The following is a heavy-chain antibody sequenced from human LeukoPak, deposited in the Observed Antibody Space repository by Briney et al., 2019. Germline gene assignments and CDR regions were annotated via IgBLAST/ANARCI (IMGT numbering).Heavy chain of an antibody. CDR1: GFTFSSYS. CDR2: ISSSSSYI. V-gene: IGHV3-21*01. Sequence: GGSLRLSCAASGFTFSSYSMNWVRQAPGKGLEWVSSISSSSSYIYYADSVKGRFTISRDNAKNSLYLQMNSLRAEDTAVYYCARERYSSSSYFDYWGQGTLVTVSS. CDR3: ARERYSSSSYFDY. D-gene: IGHD6-6*01. J-gene: IGHJ4*02.